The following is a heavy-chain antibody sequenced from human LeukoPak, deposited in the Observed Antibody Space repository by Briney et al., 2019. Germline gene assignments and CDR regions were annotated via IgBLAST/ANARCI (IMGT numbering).Heavy chain of an antibody. V-gene: IGHV4-39*07. Sequence: SETLSLTCTVSGGSISSSSYYWGWIRQPPGKGLEWIGSIYYSGSTNYNPSLKSRVTISVDTSKNQFSLKLSSVTAADTAVYYCARGSTNSGWHPDAFDIWGQGTMVTVSS. J-gene: IGHJ3*02. CDR1: GGSISSSSYY. D-gene: IGHD5-12*01. CDR3: ARGSTNSGWHPDAFDI. CDR2: IYYSGST.